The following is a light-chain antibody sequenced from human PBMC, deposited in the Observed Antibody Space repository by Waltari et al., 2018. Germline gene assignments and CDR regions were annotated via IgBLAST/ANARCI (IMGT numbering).Light chain of an antibody. CDR2: RAS. Sequence: DIQMTQSPSTLSASVGDRVTITCRASQTISSWLAWYQQQPGKAPRLLIYRASTLESEVPSRFSGSGSGTEFTLTISSLQPDDFATYYCQQYNSYSITFGQGTRLEIK. J-gene: IGKJ5*01. CDR3: QQYNSYSIT. CDR1: QTISSW. V-gene: IGKV1-5*03.